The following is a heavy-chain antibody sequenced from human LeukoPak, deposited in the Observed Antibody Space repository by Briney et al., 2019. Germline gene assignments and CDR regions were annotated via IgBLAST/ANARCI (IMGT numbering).Heavy chain of an antibody. CDR3: VRNLAVAGTCFDS. CDR2: SRNKANSYTP. Sequence: GGSLRLSCAASGFIFNDYYIDWVRQAPGKGLEWVGRSRNKANSYTPEYAASVKGRFTVSRDDSRDSVFLQMNSLKTEDTAVYYCVRNLAVAGTCFDSWGQGTLVTVSS. D-gene: IGHD6-19*01. CDR1: GFIFNDYY. V-gene: IGHV3-72*01. J-gene: IGHJ4*02.